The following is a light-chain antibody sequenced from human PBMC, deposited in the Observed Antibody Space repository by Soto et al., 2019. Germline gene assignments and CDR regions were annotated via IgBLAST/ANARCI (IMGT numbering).Light chain of an antibody. J-gene: IGLJ2*01. CDR1: SSDVGSYDL. CDR2: EVS. V-gene: IGLV2-23*02. Sequence: QSALTKPASVSGSPGQSITISCAGTSSDVGSYDLVSWYQQHPGKAPKLIIYEVSKRPSGVSTRFSGSKSGNTASLTISGLQAEDEAEYHCCSYAGTSTVLFGGGTKLTVL. CDR3: CSYAGTSTVL.